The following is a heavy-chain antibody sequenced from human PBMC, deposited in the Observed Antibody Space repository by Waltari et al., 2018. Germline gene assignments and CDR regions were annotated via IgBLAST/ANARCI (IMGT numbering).Heavy chain of an antibody. Sequence: QVQLVQSGAEVKKPGASVKVSCKASGYTFTGYYMHWVRQAPGQGLEWMGWINPTSGGTSYAQKFQGRVTMTRDTSISTAYMELSRLRSDDTAVYYCATSYYYGSGSGYAFDIWGQGTMVTVSS. CDR2: INPTSGGT. D-gene: IGHD3-10*01. CDR1: GYTFTGYY. J-gene: IGHJ3*02. V-gene: IGHV1-2*02. CDR3: ATSYYYGSGSGYAFDI.